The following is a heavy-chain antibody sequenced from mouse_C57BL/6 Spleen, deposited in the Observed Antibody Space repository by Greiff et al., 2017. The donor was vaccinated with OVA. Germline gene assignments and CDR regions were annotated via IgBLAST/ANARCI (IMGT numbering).Heavy chain of an antibody. CDR1: GFTFSSHW. CDR2: IRLKSDNYPT. D-gene: IGHD1-1*01. V-gene: IGHV6-3*01. CDR3: TDITSIIVDC. J-gene: IGHJ2*01. Sequence: EVKLVESGGGLVQPGGSMKLSCVASGFTFSSHWMNWVRQSPEKGLEWVAQIRLKSDNYPTNYAESVKGRFTISRDDSKISVYLQMNNLRTEDTGIYYCTDITSIIVDCWGQGTTLTVSS.